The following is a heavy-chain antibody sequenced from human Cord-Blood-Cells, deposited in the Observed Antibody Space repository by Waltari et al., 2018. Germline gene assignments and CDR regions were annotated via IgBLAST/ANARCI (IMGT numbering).Heavy chain of an antibody. D-gene: IGHD3-10*01. CDR2: MNSDGSST. Sequence: EVQLVESGGGLVQPGGSLRLSCAASGFTFSSYWMHWVRQAPGKGLVWVSRMNSDGSSTSYADSVKGRVTISRDNAKNTLYRQMNSLRAEDTAVYYCARDITMVRGDDAFDIWGQGTMVTVSS. CDR3: ARDITMVRGDDAFDI. CDR1: GFTFSSYW. V-gene: IGHV3-74*01. J-gene: IGHJ3*02.